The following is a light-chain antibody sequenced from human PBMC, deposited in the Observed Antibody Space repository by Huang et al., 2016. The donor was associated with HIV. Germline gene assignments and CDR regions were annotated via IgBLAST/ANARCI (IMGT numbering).Light chain of an antibody. CDR2: AAS. Sequence: EIVLTQSPRSLSLSPGEKATLHCRASQSVSNYYLAWYQQTPGQSPRLLIHAASTRASGSPGRFSGSGSGTAFTLTITRLEPEDSAVYFCHQYGTPPWTFGQGTRVEI. CDR1: QSVSNYY. V-gene: IGKV3-20*01. CDR3: HQYGTPPWT. J-gene: IGKJ1*01.